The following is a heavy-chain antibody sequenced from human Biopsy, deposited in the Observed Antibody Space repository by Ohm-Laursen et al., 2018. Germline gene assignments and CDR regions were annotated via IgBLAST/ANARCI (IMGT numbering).Heavy chain of an antibody. CDR2: IYPGGST. CDR3: ASVVLGPTNDAFDL. J-gene: IGHJ3*01. Sequence: TLSLTCNVSGGDINNYYRSWIRQPAGKGLEWIGRIYPGGSTNYNPSLKSRVTMSVDTSKKQLSLGLRSVTAADTAMYYCASVVLGPTNDAFDLWGQGTMVVVSS. CDR1: GGDINNYY. D-gene: IGHD3-22*01. V-gene: IGHV4-4*07.